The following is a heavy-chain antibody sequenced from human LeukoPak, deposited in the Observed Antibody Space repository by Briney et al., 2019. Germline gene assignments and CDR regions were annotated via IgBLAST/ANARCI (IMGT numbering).Heavy chain of an antibody. CDR3: LARRIAAAGTLDY. V-gene: IGHV1-24*01. CDR1: GYTLTELS. CDR2: FDPEDGET. J-gene: IGHJ4*02. D-gene: IGHD6-13*01. Sequence: ASVKVSCKVSGYTLTELSMHWVRQAPGKGLEWMGGFDPEDGETIYAQKFQGRVTMTEDTSTDTAYMELSSLRSEDTAVYYCLARRIAAAGTLDYWGQGTLSPSPQ.